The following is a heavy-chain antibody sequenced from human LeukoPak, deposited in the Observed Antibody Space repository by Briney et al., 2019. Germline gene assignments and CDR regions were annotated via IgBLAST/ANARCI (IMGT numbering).Heavy chain of an antibody. D-gene: IGHD5-24*01. CDR1: GFNFITAA. CDR3: VKDIQFSY. Sequence: GGSLRLSCAASGFNFITAAMTWVRQAPGKGLEWVSLIGSSGGSTYYADSVKGRFTISRDNFNHTLSLQMNSLRVEDTAIYYCVKDIQFSYWGLGTMVTVSS. J-gene: IGHJ3*01. CDR2: IGSSGGST. V-gene: IGHV3-23*01.